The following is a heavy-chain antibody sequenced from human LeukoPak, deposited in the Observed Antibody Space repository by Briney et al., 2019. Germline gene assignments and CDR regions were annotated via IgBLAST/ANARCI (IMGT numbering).Heavy chain of an antibody. CDR3: ARGRGGGATSRDDY. J-gene: IGHJ4*02. D-gene: IGHD1-26*01. CDR1: GYTFTSYD. V-gene: IGHV1-8*03. Sequence: ASVKVSCKASGYTFTSYDINWVRQPTGQGLEWMGWMNPNSGNTGYAQKFQGRVTITRNTSISTAYMELSSLRSEDTAVYYCARGRGGGATSRDDYWGQGTLVTVSS. CDR2: MNPNSGNT.